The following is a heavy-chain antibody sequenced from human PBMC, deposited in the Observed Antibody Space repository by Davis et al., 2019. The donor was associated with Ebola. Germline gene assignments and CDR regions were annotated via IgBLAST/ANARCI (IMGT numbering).Heavy chain of an antibody. Sequence: MPSETLSLTCAVYGGSFSGYYWSWIRQPPGKGLEWIGEINHSGSTNYNPSLKSRVTISVDTSKNQFSLKLSSVTAADTAVYYCARGRYYYGMEVWGQGTTVTVSS. J-gene: IGHJ6*02. CDR2: INHSGST. CDR3: ARGRYYYGMEV. V-gene: IGHV4-34*01. CDR1: GGSFSGYY.